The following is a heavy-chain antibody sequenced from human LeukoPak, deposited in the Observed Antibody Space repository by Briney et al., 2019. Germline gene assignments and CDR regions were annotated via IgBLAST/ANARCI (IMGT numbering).Heavy chain of an antibody. CDR1: GYTFTGYY. J-gene: IGHJ4*02. D-gene: IGHD6-19*01. CDR2: INPNSGGT. CDR3: ARASREQWLGFDY. V-gene: IGHV1-2*02. Sequence: ASVKVSCKASGYTFTGYYMHWVRQVPGQGLEWMGWINPNSGGTNYAQKFQGRVTMTRDTSISTAYMELSRLRSDDTAVYYCARASREQWLGFDYWGQGTLVTVSS.